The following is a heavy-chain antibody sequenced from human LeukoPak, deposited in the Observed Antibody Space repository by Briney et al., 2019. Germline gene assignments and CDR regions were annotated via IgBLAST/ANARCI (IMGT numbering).Heavy chain of an antibody. J-gene: IGHJ4*02. CDR1: GFTFSSYG. Sequence: GGSLRLSCAASGFTFSSYGMSGVRQAPGKGLEWVANIKQDGSEKYYVDSVKGRFTISRDNAKNSLYLQMNSLRAEDTAVYYCAREVVSSGWYTGTYFDYWGQGTLVTVSS. D-gene: IGHD6-19*01. V-gene: IGHV3-7*01. CDR2: IKQDGSEK. CDR3: AREVVSSGWYTGTYFDY.